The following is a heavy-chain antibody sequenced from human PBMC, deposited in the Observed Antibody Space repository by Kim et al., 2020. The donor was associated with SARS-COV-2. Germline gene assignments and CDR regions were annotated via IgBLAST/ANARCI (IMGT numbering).Heavy chain of an antibody. CDR3: AGDFGYSSSWYISDYYYYYGMDV. D-gene: IGHD6-13*01. CDR2: MNPNSGNT. J-gene: IGHJ6*02. Sequence: ASVKVSCKASGYTFTSYDINWVRQATGQGLEWMGWMNPNSGNTGYAQKFQGRVTMTRNTSISTAYMELSSLRSEDTAVYYCAGDFGYSSSWYISDYYYYYGMDVWGQGTTVTVSS. CDR1: GYTFTSYD. V-gene: IGHV1-8*01.